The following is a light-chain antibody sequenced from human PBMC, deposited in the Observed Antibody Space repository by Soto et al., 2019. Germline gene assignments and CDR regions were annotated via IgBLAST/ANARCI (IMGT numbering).Light chain of an antibody. CDR3: GSYTSTDTPFV. CDR1: STDVGGYNY. CDR2: EVN. J-gene: IGLJ1*01. Sequence: QSVLSQPSSVSVSPGQSITISCTGTSTDVGGYNYVSWYQHHPGKVPKLIIYEVNNRPSGVSDRFSGSKSGNKASLTISNLEAEDESDYYCGSYTSTDTPFVFGTGTKVTVL. V-gene: IGLV2-14*01.